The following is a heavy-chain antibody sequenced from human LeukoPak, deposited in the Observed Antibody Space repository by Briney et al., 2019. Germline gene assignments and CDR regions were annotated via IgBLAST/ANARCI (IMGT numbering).Heavy chain of an antibody. Sequence: SETLSLTCTVSGGSISSYYWSWIRQPPGKGLQWIGYIFYSGSTSYNPSLKSRVTISVDTFKNQFSLKLSSVTAADTAVYYCARIKMVVVAATQEYAFDIWGQGTMVTVSS. CDR1: GGSISSYY. CDR2: IFYSGST. CDR3: ARIKMVVVAATQEYAFDI. J-gene: IGHJ3*02. D-gene: IGHD2-15*01. V-gene: IGHV4-59*01.